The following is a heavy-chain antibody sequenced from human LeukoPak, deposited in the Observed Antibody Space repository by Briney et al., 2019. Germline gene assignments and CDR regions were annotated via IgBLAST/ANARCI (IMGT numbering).Heavy chain of an antibody. CDR2: ISGSGGST. V-gene: IGHV3-23*01. Sequence: GGSLRLSCAASGFTFSSHAMTWVRQAPGKGLDWVSSISGSGGSTDYADSVKGRLTISRDNSKNTLYLQMNSLRAEDTAVYYCAKAGGYYYAYWGQGTLVTVSS. D-gene: IGHD3-22*01. J-gene: IGHJ4*02. CDR1: GFTFSSHA. CDR3: AKAGGYYYAY.